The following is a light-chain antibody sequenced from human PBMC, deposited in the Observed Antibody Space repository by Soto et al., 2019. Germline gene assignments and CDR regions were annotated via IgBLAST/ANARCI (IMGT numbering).Light chain of an antibody. CDR1: SSNIGNNY. V-gene: IGLV1-51*02. CDR2: ENN. Sequence: QSVLTQPPSVSAAPCQRVTISCSGSSSNIGNNYVSWYQHLPGTAPKLLIYENNKRPSGIPDRFSGSKSGTSATLGITGLQTGDEADYYCGTWDSSLSAGVLGSGTKVTVL. CDR3: GTWDSSLSAGV. J-gene: IGLJ1*01.